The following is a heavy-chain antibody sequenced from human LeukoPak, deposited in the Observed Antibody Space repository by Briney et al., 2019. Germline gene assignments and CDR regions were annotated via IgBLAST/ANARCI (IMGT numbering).Heavy chain of an antibody. CDR1: GFTVSSNY. J-gene: IGHJ4*02. D-gene: IGHD1-26*01. Sequence: GGSLRLFCAASGFTVSSNYMSWVRHAPGKGLEGVSDIYSGGSTFYADSVKGRFTISRDNSKNTLYLQMNSLRAEDTAVYYCARGEKWELPYFDYWGQGTLVTVSS. CDR3: ARGEKWELPYFDY. V-gene: IGHV3-53*01. CDR2: IYSGGST.